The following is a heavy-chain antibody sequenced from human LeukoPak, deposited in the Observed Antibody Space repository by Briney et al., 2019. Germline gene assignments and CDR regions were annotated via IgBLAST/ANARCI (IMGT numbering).Heavy chain of an antibody. Sequence: ASVKVSCKASGYTFTGYYMHWVRQAPGQGREWMGWINPNSGGTNYAQKFQGRVTMTRDTSISTAYMELSRLRSDDTAVYYCAKGDSSSVPQKGPDYWGQGTLVTVSS. CDR3: AKGDSSSVPQKGPDY. CDR1: GYTFTGYY. J-gene: IGHJ4*02. CDR2: INPNSGGT. V-gene: IGHV1-2*02. D-gene: IGHD6-13*01.